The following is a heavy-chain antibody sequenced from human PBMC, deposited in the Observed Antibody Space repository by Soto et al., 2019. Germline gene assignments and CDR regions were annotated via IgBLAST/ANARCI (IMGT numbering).Heavy chain of an antibody. CDR2: INHSGST. CDR1: GGSFSGYY. CDR3: ARGLGNNIVVVVAATQAYYDY. Sequence: QVQLQQWGAGLLKPSETLSLTCAVYGGSFSGYYWSWIRQPPGKGLEWIGEINHSGSTNYNPSLTRRVTISVDTSKNQFSLKLSSVTAADTAVYYCARGLGNNIVVVVAATQAYYDYWGQGTLVTVSS. J-gene: IGHJ4*02. V-gene: IGHV4-34*01. D-gene: IGHD2-15*01.